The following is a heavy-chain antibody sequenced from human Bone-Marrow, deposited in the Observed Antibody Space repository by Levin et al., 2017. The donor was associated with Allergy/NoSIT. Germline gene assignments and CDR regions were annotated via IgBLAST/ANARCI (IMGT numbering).Heavy chain of an antibody. Sequence: LGESLKISCKASGYSFTTYWIGWVRQRPGKGLEWMGFIHPADSDARNSPSFQGQVTMSVDKSISNAYLQWSSLRASDSAIYYCARPAIYGAQIDYWGQGTLVTVFS. CDR3: ARPAIYGAQIDY. V-gene: IGHV5-51*01. CDR2: IHPADSDA. J-gene: IGHJ4*02. D-gene: IGHD4/OR15-4a*01. CDR1: GYSFTTYW.